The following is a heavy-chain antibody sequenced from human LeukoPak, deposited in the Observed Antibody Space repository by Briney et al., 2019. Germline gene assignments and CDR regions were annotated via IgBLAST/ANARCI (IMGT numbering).Heavy chain of an antibody. J-gene: IGHJ3*02. CDR1: GGSIRSSYYY. CDR3: ARDASVLVLTDAFDI. Sequence: SETPSLTCTVSGGSIRSSYYYWSWIRQPPGKGLEWIGYIYYSGSTYYNPSLKSRVTISVDTSKNQFSLKLSSVTAADTAVYYCARDASVLVLTDAFDIWGQGTMVTVPS. D-gene: IGHD6-6*01. V-gene: IGHV4-30-4*01. CDR2: IYYSGST.